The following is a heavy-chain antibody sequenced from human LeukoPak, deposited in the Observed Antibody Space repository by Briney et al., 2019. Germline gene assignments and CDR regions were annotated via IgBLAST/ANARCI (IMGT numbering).Heavy chain of an antibody. J-gene: IGHJ4*02. CDR3: ARAMRPWPYYFDY. CDR1: GGSLSSDY. V-gene: IGHV4-59*01. CDR2: IDYSAST. Sequence: PSGTLSPTRTLPGGSLSSDYWSSIRPPPGEGLGWIGYIDYSASTTYNPSLKSRVTISVDTSKNQFSLKLSSVTAADTAVYYCARAMRPWPYYFDYWGQGTLVTVSS.